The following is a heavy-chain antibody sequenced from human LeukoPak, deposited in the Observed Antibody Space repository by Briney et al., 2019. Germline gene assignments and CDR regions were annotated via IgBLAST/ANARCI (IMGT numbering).Heavy chain of an antibody. V-gene: IGHV4-34*01. CDR2: INHSGST. D-gene: IGHD5-18*01. J-gene: IGHJ4*02. CDR3: ARGGGVDTAPY. Sequence: SETLSLTCAVYGGSFSGYYWSWIRQPPGKGLEWIGEINHSGSTNYNPSLKSRVTISVDTSKNQFSLKLSSVTAADTAVYYRARGGGVDTAPYWGQGTLVTVSS. CDR1: GGSFSGYY.